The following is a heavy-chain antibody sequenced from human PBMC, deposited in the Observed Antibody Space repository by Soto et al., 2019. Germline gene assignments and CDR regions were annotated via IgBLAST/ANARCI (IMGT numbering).Heavy chain of an antibody. CDR1: GFSVGGSGVG. Sequence: QITLKESGHTLVKPTQTLTLTCTFSGFSVGGSGVGVGWIRQPPGKALRGLGVIYWDDDKRYSSSLRNRITLIKDSSRNHVVLTLTNMVPEDAGTYYCAHSPDIVSPEAHGGFDIWGQGTMVTVS. V-gene: IGHV2-5*02. D-gene: IGHD2-15*01. J-gene: IGHJ3*02. CDR3: AHSPDIVSPEAHGGFDI. CDR2: IYWDDDK.